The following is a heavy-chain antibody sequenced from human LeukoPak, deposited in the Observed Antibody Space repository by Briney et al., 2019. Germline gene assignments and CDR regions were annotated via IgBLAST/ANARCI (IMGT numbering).Heavy chain of an antibody. CDR1: GFTFTNYW. J-gene: IGHJ4*02. V-gene: IGHV3-74*01. CDR2: INGDGSST. Sequence: GGSLRLSCAASGFTFTNYWMHWVRQAPGKGLVCVSRINGDGSSTSYADSVKGRFTISRDNAKNTLYLQMNSLRAEDTAVYYCSRDLGSYWGQGTLVTVSS. CDR3: SRDLGSY. D-gene: IGHD3-10*01.